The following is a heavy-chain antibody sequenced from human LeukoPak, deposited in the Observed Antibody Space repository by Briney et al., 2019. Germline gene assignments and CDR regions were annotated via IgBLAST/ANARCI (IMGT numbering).Heavy chain of an antibody. CDR2: IKQDGSEK. Sequence: GGSLRLSCAASGFTFSSYWMSWVRQAPGKGLEWVANIKQDGSEKYYVDSVKGRFTISRDNAKNSLYLQMNSLRAEDTAVYYCARDRVGVSAYYDSSGYHDAFDIWGQGTMVTVSS. J-gene: IGHJ3*02. CDR3: ARDRVGVSAYYDSSGYHDAFDI. D-gene: IGHD3-22*01. CDR1: GFTFSSYW. V-gene: IGHV3-7*01.